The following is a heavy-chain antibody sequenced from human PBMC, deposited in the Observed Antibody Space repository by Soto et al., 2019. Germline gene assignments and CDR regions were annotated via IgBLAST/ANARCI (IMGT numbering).Heavy chain of an antibody. CDR2: IYYSGGT. CDR3: ATIKLGSNRLDY. V-gene: IGHV4-30-4*01. Sequence: QVQLQESGPGLVKPSQTLSLTCTVSGGSISSGDYYWSWIRQPPGKGLEWIGYIYYSGGTYYNPSLKSRVTISVYTSKNHFSLKLSSVTAADTAVYYCATIKLGSNRLDYWGQGTLVTVSS. J-gene: IGHJ4*02. D-gene: IGHD3-10*01. CDR1: GGSISSGDYY.